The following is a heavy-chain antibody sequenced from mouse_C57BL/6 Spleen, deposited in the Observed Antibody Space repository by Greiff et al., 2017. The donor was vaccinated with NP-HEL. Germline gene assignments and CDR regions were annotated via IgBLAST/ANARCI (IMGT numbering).Heavy chain of an antibody. J-gene: IGHJ3*01. D-gene: IGHD3-2*02. Sequence: EVKVEESGGGLVQPGGSLSLSCAASGFTFTDYYMSWVRQPPGKALAWLGFIRNKANGYTTEYSASVKGRFTISRDNSQSILYLQMNALRAEDSATYYCASDSSGYVRFAYWGQGTLVTVSA. V-gene: IGHV7-3*01. CDR3: ASDSSGYVRFAY. CDR1: GFTFTDYY. CDR2: IRNKANGYTT.